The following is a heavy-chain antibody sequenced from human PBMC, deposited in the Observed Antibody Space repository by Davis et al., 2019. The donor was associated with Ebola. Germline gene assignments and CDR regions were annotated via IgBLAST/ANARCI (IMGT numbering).Heavy chain of an antibody. V-gene: IGHV1-2*06. D-gene: IGHD3-22*01. CDR1: GYTFTGYY. CDR3: ARAIYYYDSSGYSDY. J-gene: IGHJ4*02. Sequence: ASVKVSCKASGYTFTGYYMHWVRQAPGQGLEWMGRINPNSGGTNYAQKFQGRVTMTRDTSTSTVYMELSSLRSEDTAVYYCARAIYYYDSSGYSDYWGQGTLVTVSS. CDR2: INPNSGGT.